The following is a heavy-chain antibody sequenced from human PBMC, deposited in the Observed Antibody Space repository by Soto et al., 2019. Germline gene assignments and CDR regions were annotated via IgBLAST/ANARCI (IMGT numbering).Heavy chain of an antibody. Sequence: ASETLSLTCTVSGGSISSSSYYWGWIRQPPGKGLEWIGSIYYSGSTYYNPSLKSRVTISVDTSKNQFSLKLSSVTAADTAVYYCARHLSFRVCPIDYWGQGTLVTVSS. J-gene: IGHJ4*02. CDR3: ARHLSFRVCPIDY. CDR1: GGSISSSSYY. D-gene: IGHD2-2*01. V-gene: IGHV4-39*01. CDR2: IYYSGST.